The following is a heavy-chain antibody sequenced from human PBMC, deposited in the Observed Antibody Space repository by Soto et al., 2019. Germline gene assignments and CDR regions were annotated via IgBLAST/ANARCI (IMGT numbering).Heavy chain of an antibody. CDR2: IYHSGST. V-gene: IGHV4-59*12. J-gene: IGHJ4*02. D-gene: IGHD5-18*01. CDR1: GGSISSYY. Sequence: SETLSLTCTVSGGSISSYYWSWIRQPPGKGLEWIGYIYHSGSTYYNPSLKSRVTISVDRSKNQFSLKLSSVTAADTAVYYCARGATRIQLWPFDFWGQGTLVTVSS. CDR3: ARGATRIQLWPFDF.